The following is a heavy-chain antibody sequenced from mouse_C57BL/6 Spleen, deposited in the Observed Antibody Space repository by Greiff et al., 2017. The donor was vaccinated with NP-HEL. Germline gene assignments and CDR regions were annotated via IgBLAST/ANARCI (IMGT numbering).Heavy chain of an antibody. D-gene: IGHD1-3*01. Sequence: VKLMESGPGLVAPSQSLSITCTVSGFLLTSYGVQWVRQHRGKGLEWLGVIWSDGSTTYNAALKSRLSISKDNSKSQVFLKMNSLQTDDTAMYYCARHYNGPLAMDYWGQGTSVTVSS. CDR1: GFLLTSYG. CDR3: ARHYNGPLAMDY. V-gene: IGHV2-6-1*01. CDR2: IWSDGST. J-gene: IGHJ4*01.